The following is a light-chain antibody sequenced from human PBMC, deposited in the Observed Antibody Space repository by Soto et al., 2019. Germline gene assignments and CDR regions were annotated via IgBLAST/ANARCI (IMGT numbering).Light chain of an antibody. CDR3: QQYYSYPRT. Sequence: AIRMTQSPSSFSASTGDRVTITCRASQGISSALAWYQQKPRKAPKLLIYDASTLQSGVPSRFSGSGSGTDFTLTISCLQSEDFATYYCQQYYSYPRTFGQGTKVEIK. CDR2: DAS. CDR1: QGISSA. J-gene: IGKJ1*01. V-gene: IGKV1-8*01.